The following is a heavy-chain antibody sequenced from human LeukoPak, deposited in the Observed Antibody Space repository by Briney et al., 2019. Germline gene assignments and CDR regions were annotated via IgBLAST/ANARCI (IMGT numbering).Heavy chain of an antibody. CDR2: INPSGGST. D-gene: IGHD6-19*01. J-gene: IGHJ4*02. V-gene: IGHV1-46*01. CDR3: ARDYSSGWYGSIFDY. Sequence: ASVKVSCKASRYTFTSYYMHWVRQAPGQGLEWMGIINPSGGSTSYAQKFQGRVTMTRDTSTSTVYMELSSLRSEDTAVYYCARDYSSGWYGSIFDYWGQGTLVTVSS. CDR1: RYTFTSYY.